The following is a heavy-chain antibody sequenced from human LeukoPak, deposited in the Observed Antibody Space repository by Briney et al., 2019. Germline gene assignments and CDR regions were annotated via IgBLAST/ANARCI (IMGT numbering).Heavy chain of an antibody. CDR1: TFTFSPYW. CDR2: INQDGRLK. CDR3: ERDPGSSIFDY. Sequence: GGSLRLSCAASTFTFSPYWMAWVRQAPGEGLEFVANINQDGRLKNYVGSGKGRFTISRDNSKNSLYLQMNSLRADATAVYYCERDPGSSIFDYWGQGTLVTVSS. J-gene: IGHJ4*02. V-gene: IGHV3-7*01. D-gene: IGHD3-3*02.